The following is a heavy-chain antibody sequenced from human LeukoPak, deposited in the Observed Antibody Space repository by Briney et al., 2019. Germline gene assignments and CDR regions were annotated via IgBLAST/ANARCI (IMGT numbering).Heavy chain of an antibody. D-gene: IGHD6-6*01. J-gene: IGHJ4*02. CDR1: GFTFSSSA. CDR2: ISNNGGYT. Sequence: GGSLRLSCAASGFTFSSSAMSWVRQAPGKGLEWVSAISNNGGYTYYADSVKGRFTISRDNSKNTLYLQMNSLRAEDTAVYYCAKDAGYSSSSGRFDYWGQGTLVTVSS. CDR3: AKDAGYSSSSGRFDY. V-gene: IGHV3-23*01.